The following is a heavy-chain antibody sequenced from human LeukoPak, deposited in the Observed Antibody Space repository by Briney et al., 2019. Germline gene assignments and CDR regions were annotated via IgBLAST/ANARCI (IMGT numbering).Heavy chain of an antibody. J-gene: IGHJ5*02. CDR3: ARAYIAAGWFDP. Sequence: SETLSLICAVYGGSFSGYYWSWIRQPPGKGLEWIGEINHSGSTNYNPSLKSRVTISVDTSKNQFSLKLSSVTAADTAVYYCARAYIAAGWFDPWGQGTLVTVSS. V-gene: IGHV4-34*01. CDR1: GGSFSGYY. D-gene: IGHD6-13*01. CDR2: INHSGST.